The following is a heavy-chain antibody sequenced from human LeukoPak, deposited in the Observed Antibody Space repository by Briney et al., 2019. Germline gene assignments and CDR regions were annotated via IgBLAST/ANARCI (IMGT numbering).Heavy chain of an antibody. Sequence: SETLSLTCAVYGGSFSGYYWSWIRQPPGKGLEWIGYIYYSGSTNYNPSLKSRVTISVDTSKNQFSLKLSSVTAADTAVYYCARDWGRPYYYYMDVWGKGTTVTVSS. CDR3: ARDWGRPYYYYMDV. D-gene: IGHD3-16*01. J-gene: IGHJ6*03. V-gene: IGHV4-59*01. CDR1: GGSFSGYY. CDR2: IYYSGST.